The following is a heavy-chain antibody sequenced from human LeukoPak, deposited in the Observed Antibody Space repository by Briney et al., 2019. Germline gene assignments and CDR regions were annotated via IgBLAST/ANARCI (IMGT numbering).Heavy chain of an antibody. CDR2: ISGSGGST. Sequence: GGSLRLSCAASGFTFSSYAMSWVRQAPGKGLEWVSAISGSGGSTYYADSVKGRFTISRDNSKNTLYLQMNSLRAEGTAVYYCAKELHYYDILTGPFDYWGQGTLVTVSS. D-gene: IGHD3-9*01. CDR1: GFTFSSYA. CDR3: AKELHYYDILTGPFDY. J-gene: IGHJ4*02. V-gene: IGHV3-23*01.